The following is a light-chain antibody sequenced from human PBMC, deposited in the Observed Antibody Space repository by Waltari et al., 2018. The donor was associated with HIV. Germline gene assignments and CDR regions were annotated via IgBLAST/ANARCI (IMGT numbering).Light chain of an antibody. J-gene: IGLJ1*01. CDR3: QSADSSGTFYV. V-gene: IGLV3-25*03. CDR1: ALPKPY. Sequence: SYELTQPPSASVSPGQTARITCSGDALPKPYAYWYQQKPGQAPVLVIYKDSERPSGIPERFSGSSSGTTVTLTISGVQAEDEADYYCQSADSSGTFYVFGTGTKVTVL. CDR2: KDS.